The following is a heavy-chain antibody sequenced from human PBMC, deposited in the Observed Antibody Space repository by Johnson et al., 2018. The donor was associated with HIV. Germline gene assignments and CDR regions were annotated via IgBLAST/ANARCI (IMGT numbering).Heavy chain of an antibody. CDR1: GFTFSSYG. CDR2: ISYDGRDA. V-gene: IGHV3-30*19. CDR3: ASPDPNVVVTVGDVKDAFDI. D-gene: IGHD2-21*02. Sequence: QVQLVESGGGVVQPGRSLRLSCAASGFTFSSYGMHWVRQAPGKGLEWVAVISYDGRDAYYADSVKGRFTISRDNAKNSLYLQMNSLRAEDTAVYYCASPDPNVVVTVGDVKDAFDIWGQGTMVTVSS. J-gene: IGHJ3*02.